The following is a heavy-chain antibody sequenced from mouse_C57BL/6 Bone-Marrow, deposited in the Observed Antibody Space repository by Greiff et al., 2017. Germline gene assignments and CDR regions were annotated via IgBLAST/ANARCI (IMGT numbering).Heavy chain of an antibody. V-gene: IGHV1-64*01. CDR2: IHPNSGST. J-gene: IGHJ2*01. CDR1: GYTFTSYW. CDR3: ARTYSNLDY. Sequence: LQPGAELVKPGASVKLSCKASGYTFTSYWMHWVKQRPGQGLEWIGMIHPNSGSTNYNEKFKSKATLTVDKSSSTAYMQLSSLTSEDSAVYYCARTYSNLDYWGQGTTLTVSS. D-gene: IGHD2-5*01.